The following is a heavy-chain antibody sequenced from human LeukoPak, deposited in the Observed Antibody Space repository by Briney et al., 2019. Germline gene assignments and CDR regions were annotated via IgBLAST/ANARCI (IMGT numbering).Heavy chain of an antibody. V-gene: IGHV4-34*01. J-gene: IGHJ4*02. D-gene: IGHD6-19*01. CDR2: INHSGST. CDR3: ARGGGVAVADYFFDS. Sequence: SETLSLTCAVYGDSFSNYFWSWIRQPPGKGLDWIGEINHSGSTNYNPSLKSRVTVSVDTAKNQVSLKLTSVTAADTAVYFCARGGGVAVADYFFDSWGQGTLVTVST. CDR1: GDSFSNYF.